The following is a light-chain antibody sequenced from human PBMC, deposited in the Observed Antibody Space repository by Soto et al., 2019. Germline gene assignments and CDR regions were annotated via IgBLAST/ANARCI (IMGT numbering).Light chain of an antibody. J-gene: IGLJ2*01. CDR2: EVR. CDR3: SAYGGSDNLI. V-gene: IGLV2-8*01. Sequence: QSVLTQPPSATGSPGQSVTISCTGSSNDLGVYNYVSWYQHHPGKAPKHIIYEVRERPSGVPDRFSGSKSGNTASLTVSGLQADDEADYYCSAYGGSDNLIFGGGTKVTVL. CDR1: SNDLGVYNY.